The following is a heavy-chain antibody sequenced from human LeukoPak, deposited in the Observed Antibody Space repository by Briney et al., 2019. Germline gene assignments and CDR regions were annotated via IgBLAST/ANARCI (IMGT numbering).Heavy chain of an antibody. V-gene: IGHV4-4*07. CDR2: IYTGGST. CDR3: AGAHELTGYGTDAFDI. D-gene: IGHD3-9*01. Sequence: SETLSLTCTVSGGSISSYYWSWIRQPAGKGLEWIGRIYTGGSTNYNPSLKSRVTMSVDTSKNQFSLKLSSVTAADTAVYYCAGAHELTGYGTDAFDIWGQGTMVTVSS. J-gene: IGHJ3*02. CDR1: GGSISSYY.